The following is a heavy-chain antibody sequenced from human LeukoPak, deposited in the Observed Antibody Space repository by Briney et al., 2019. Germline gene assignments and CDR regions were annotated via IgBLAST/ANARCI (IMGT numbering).Heavy chain of an antibody. CDR3: ARSIGLTGGGVDV. V-gene: IGHV3-11*01. D-gene: IGHD3-9*01. Sequence: PGGSLSLSCAASGFTFSDYNMNWVRQAPGKGLEWVSYITDSGNTIHYADSVKGRFTISRDNAKNSLYLQMNSLRAEDTAVYYCARSIGLTGGGVDVWGQGTTVTVSS. J-gene: IGHJ6*02. CDR2: ITDSGNTI. CDR1: GFTFSDYN.